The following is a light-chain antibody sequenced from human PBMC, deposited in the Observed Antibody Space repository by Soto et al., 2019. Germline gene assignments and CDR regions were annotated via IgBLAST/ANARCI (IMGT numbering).Light chain of an antibody. CDR1: SSDVGGYNY. V-gene: IGLV2-8*01. Sequence: QPVLTQSPSASGSPGQSVTISCTGTSSDVGGYNYVSWYQQHPGKAPKLLIYDVSKRPSGVPDRFSGSKSGNTASLTVSGLQAEDEADYYCSSYAGSNNYVFGTGTKVTVL. CDR2: DVS. CDR3: SSYAGSNNYV. J-gene: IGLJ1*01.